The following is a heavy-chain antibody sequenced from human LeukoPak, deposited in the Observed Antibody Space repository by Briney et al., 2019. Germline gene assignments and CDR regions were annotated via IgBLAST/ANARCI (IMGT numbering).Heavy chain of an antibody. CDR2: ISGSGGSA. CDR1: GFTFSSYA. Sequence: GGSLRLSCAASGFTFSSYAMSWVRQAPGKGLEWVSAISGSGGSAYYADSVKGRFTISRDNSKNTLYLQMNSLRAEDTAVYYCAKEEGYNSGWTRKDGWGKGTTVTVSS. V-gene: IGHV3-23*01. CDR3: AKEEGYNSGWTRKDG. J-gene: IGHJ6*04. D-gene: IGHD6-19*01.